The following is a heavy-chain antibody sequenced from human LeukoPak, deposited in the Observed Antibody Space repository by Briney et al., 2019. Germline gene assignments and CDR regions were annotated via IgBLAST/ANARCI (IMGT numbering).Heavy chain of an antibody. J-gene: IGHJ4*02. CDR3: AKVVVVAATRGYFDY. CDR2: ISYDGSNK. Sequence: GSLRLSCAASGFTFSSYGMHWVRQAPGKGLEWVAVISYDGSNKYYADSVKGRFTISRDNSKNTLYLQMNSLRAEDTAVYYCAKVVVVAATRGYFDYWGQGTLVTVSS. CDR1: GFTFSSYG. V-gene: IGHV3-30*18. D-gene: IGHD2-15*01.